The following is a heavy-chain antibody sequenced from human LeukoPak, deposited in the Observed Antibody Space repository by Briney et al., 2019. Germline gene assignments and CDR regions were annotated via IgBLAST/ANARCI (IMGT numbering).Heavy chain of an antibody. CDR1: GGSFSGYY. D-gene: IGHD2-2*01. V-gene: IGHV4-34*01. CDR2: INHSGST. J-gene: IGHJ6*03. Sequence: SETLSLTCAVYGGSFSGYYWSWIRQPPGKGLEWIGEINHSGSTNYNPSLKSRVTISVDTSKNQFSLKLSSVTAADTAVYYCARGVVVVPAAQWSGRRYYYYYYYMDVWGKGTTVTVSS. CDR3: ARGVVVVPAAQWSGRRYYYYYYYMDV.